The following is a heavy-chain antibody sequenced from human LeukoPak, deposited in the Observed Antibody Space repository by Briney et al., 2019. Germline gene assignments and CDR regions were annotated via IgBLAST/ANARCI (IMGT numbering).Heavy chain of an antibody. CDR2: TFYSGNV. CDR3: AKGGPEASAGLSWFAP. CDR1: GGSINFYY. D-gene: IGHD1-14*01. J-gene: IGHJ5*02. Sequence: PSETLSLTCTVSGGSINFYYWHWMRQPPRKGLEWIGHTFYSGNVKYNPSLESRVTISVDRSKNQISLNLNSVTAADTAVYYCAKGGPEASAGLSWFAPWGQGALVTVSS. V-gene: IGHV4-59*01.